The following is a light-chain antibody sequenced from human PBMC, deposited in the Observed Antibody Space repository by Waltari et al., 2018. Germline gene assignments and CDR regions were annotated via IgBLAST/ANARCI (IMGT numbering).Light chain of an antibody. V-gene: IGLV1-40*01. CDR2: GDN. Sequence: QSVLTQPPSVSGAPGQRVTISCTGSSSNVGAGFAVHWYQQLPEAAPKLLISGDNNRPSGVPDRFSASKSGTSASLAITGLQAEDEADYYCQSYDNSLSGPVVFGGGTKLTV. CDR1: SSNVGAGFA. CDR3: QSYDNSLSGPVV. J-gene: IGLJ2*01.